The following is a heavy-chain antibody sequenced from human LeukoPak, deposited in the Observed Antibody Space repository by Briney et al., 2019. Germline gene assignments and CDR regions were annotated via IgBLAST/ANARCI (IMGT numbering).Heavy chain of an antibody. CDR2: IGGSASST. Sequence: GGSLRLSCAASGFTFSSYAMSWVRQAPGKGLKWVSAIGGSASSTYYADSVRGRFTISRDNSKDTLYLQMNSLRAEDTAVYYCAEIVLSTSTNWGQGTLVTVSS. CDR3: AEIVLSTSTN. J-gene: IGHJ4*02. V-gene: IGHV3-23*01. CDR1: GFTFSSYA. D-gene: IGHD2-2*01.